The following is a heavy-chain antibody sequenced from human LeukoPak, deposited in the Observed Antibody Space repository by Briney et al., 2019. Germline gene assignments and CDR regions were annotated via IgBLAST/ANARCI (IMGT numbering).Heavy chain of an antibody. CDR2: IYSGGGT. J-gene: IGHJ4*02. CDR3: AKDSPGRFDY. V-gene: IGHV3-66*01. Sequence: PGGSLRLSCAASGFTVSSHYMSWVRQAPGKGLEWVSVIYSGGGTYYADSVKGRFTISRDNSRTTLYLQMNSLRAEDTAVYYCAKDSPGRFDYWGQGTLVTVSS. CDR1: GFTVSSHY.